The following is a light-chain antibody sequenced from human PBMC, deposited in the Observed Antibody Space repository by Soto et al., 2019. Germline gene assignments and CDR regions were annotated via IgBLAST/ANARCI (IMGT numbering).Light chain of an antibody. Sequence: AIQLTQGPSSLSASVGDRVTITWRASQGIRNDLGWYQQKPGKAPKLLIYAASSLQSGVPSRVSGSGSGTDFTLTISSLQPADFETDYCLQDYKYPRTFGPGTKVDI. V-gene: IGKV1-6*01. CDR1: QGIRND. J-gene: IGKJ1*01. CDR3: LQDYKYPRT. CDR2: AAS.